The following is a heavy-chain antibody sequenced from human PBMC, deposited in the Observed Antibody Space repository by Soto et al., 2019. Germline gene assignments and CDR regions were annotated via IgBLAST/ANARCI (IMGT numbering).Heavy chain of an antibody. V-gene: IGHV3-33*01. Sequence: PGLSXRLSCASSVFTFIIYGMHWVRHAPGKGLELVAVIWYDGSNKYYEDSVKGRLTISRENSKNTLYLQMNSLRDEDTDVYYCASVQGTFWGQGTL. CDR2: IWYDGSNK. CDR3: ASVQGTF. D-gene: IGHD1-1*01. J-gene: IGHJ4*02. CDR1: VFTFIIYG.